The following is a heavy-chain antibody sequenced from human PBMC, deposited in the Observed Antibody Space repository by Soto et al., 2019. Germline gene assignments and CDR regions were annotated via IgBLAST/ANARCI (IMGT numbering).Heavy chain of an antibody. V-gene: IGHV3-30-3*01. CDR3: ASQMYFFDSSGYFPPPI. CDR2: ISYDEATT. CDR1: GSAFRGYS. Sequence: PGGSLRLSCSASGSAFRGYSIHWVRQAPGKGLEWITLISYDEATTFYADSVKGRFTISRDGSKNVSYLQMDSLRREDTGVYFCASQMYFFDSSGYFPPPIWGQGTLVTVSS. J-gene: IGHJ4*02. D-gene: IGHD3-22*01.